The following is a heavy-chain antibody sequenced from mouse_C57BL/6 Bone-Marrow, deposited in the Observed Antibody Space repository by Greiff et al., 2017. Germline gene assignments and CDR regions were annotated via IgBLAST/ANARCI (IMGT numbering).Heavy chain of an antibody. CDR3: ARDGYSSMDY. CDR1: GYSITSGYY. J-gene: IGHJ4*01. Sequence: EVKLMESGPGLVKPSQSLSLTCSVTGYSITSGYYWNWIRQFPGNKLEWMGYISYDGSNNYNPSLKNRISITRDTSKNQFFLKLNSVTTEDTATYYCARDGYSSMDYWGQGTSVTVSS. V-gene: IGHV3-6*01. CDR2: ISYDGSN.